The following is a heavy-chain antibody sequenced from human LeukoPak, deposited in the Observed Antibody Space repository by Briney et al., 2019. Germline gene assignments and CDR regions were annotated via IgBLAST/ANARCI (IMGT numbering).Heavy chain of an antibody. CDR3: ARDSGTYSYFDY. V-gene: IGHV1-18*01. J-gene: IGHJ4*02. CDR1: GYTFSNSG. CDR2: ISAYNGDT. Sequence: ASVKVSCKASGYTFSNSGISWVRQAPGQGLAWMGWISAYNGDTNYAQKFQGRVTMTTDTSTSTAYMEPRSLRSDDTAVYYCARDSGTYSYFDYWGQGTLVTVSS. D-gene: IGHD1-26*01.